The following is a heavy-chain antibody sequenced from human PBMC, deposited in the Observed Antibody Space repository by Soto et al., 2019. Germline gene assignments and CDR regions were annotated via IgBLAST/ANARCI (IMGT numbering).Heavy chain of an antibody. Sequence: ASVKVSCKASGYSFVSYDICWVRHAPGQGLEWMGWISGYDGHTRYALKFQDRVTMTSDTSTSTVYMELRSLTLDDTAVYYCARKVFSPSWLAPWGEGTLVTVSS. CDR1: GYSFVSYD. J-gene: IGHJ5*02. CDR3: ARKVFSPSWLAP. CDR2: ISGYDGHT. V-gene: IGHV1-18*01.